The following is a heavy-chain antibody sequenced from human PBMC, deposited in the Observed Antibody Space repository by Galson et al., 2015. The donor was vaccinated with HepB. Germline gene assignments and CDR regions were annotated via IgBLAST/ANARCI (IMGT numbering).Heavy chain of an antibody. D-gene: IGHD6-13*01. CDR3: ARVAAAAGTTGGGY. J-gene: IGHJ4*02. CDR1: GFTFSSYA. V-gene: IGHV3-23*01. Sequence: SLRLSCAASGFTFSSYAMSWVRQAPGKGLEWVSAISGSGGSTYYADSVKGRFTISRDNSKNTLYLQMNSLRAEDTAVYYCARVAAAAGTTGGGYWGQGTLVTVSS. CDR2: ISGSGGST.